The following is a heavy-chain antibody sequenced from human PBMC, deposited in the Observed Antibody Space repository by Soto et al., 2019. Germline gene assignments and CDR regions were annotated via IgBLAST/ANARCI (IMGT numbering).Heavy chain of an antibody. CDR2: ISGSGVST. V-gene: IGHV3-23*01. CDR3: TKGSHSFRPYYFDY. CDR1: RFTFCNHS. J-gene: IGHJ4*02. Sequence: SGGALRLSYAPPRFTFCNHSMSLGRPAPGKGLEWFSAISGSGVSTYYADSVKGRFTISRDKSKNTLSLQMNSLRAEDSAVYYCTKGSHSFRPYYFDYWGQGALVTVSS. D-gene: IGHD1-26*01.